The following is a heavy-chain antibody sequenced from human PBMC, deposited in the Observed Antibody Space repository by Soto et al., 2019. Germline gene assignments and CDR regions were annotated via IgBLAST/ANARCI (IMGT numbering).Heavy chain of an antibody. CDR3: ARVIVRTSYSDRSGYYFNY. CDR2: ISSSSTYI. D-gene: IGHD3-22*01. Sequence: GSLRLSCAASGFTFSDYSMKWVRQAPGKGLEWVSSISSSSTYIFYADSVKGRFTISKDNAKNSLYLQMNSLRAEDTAVYYCARVIVRTSYSDRSGYYFNYWGQGTLVTVSS. CDR1: GFTFSDYS. J-gene: IGHJ4*02. V-gene: IGHV3-21*01.